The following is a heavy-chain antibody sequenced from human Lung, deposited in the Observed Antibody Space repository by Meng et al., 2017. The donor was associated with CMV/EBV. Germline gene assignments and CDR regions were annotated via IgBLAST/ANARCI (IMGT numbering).Heavy chain of an antibody. CDR1: YAFPSSA. Sequence: YAFPSSAVSLVRQATGQGLEWMGWMNPNSGDADSAQKFQGRVTMTGNTSINTAYMELSSLRSEDAALYYCARGFRFRSGYHSSPLDYWGQGALVTVSS. V-gene: IGHV1-8*01. CDR2: MNPNSGDA. J-gene: IGHJ4*02. CDR3: ARGFRFRSGYHSSPLDY. D-gene: IGHD3-3*01.